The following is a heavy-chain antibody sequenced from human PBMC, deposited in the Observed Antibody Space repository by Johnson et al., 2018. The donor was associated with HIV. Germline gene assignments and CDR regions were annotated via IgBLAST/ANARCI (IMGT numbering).Heavy chain of an antibody. J-gene: IGHJ3*02. Sequence: QVQLVESGGGVAQPGRSLRLSCAASGFTFSFYAMHWVRQAPGKGLEWVALILYDGSNKYYADSVKGRFTISRDNSKNTLSLQMNSLRDEDTAVYYCARGYYYDSSGSDDAFDIWGQGTMVTVSS. CDR2: ILYDGSNK. D-gene: IGHD3-22*01. CDR1: GFTFSFYA. V-gene: IGHV3-30-3*01. CDR3: ARGYYYDSSGSDDAFDI.